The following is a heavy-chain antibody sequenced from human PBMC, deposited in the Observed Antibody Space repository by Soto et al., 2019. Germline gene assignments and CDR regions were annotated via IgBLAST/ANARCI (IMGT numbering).Heavy chain of an antibody. CDR1: GFSFSKYA. D-gene: IGHD6-25*01. J-gene: IGHJ4*01. CDR3: ARGLNKAALSFEY. Sequence: PGGSLRLACAASGFSFSKYAMSWVRQAPGKGLEWISGINWNGASAGYADSVKGRFTISRDNAKNSLYLQMNSLRAEDTALYYCARGLNKAALSFEYWGQGTLVTVSS. V-gene: IGHV3-20*04. CDR2: INWNGASA.